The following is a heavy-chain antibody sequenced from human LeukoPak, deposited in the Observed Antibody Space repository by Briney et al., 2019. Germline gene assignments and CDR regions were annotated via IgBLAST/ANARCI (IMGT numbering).Heavy chain of an antibody. V-gene: IGHV4-39*01. J-gene: IGHJ4*02. CDR3: ARHGGTRITLVEVYYFDY. CDR1: SNSITSSSYY. CDR2: IYYTGGT. D-gene: IGHD4-11*01. Sequence: SETLSLTCSVSSNSITSSSYYWAWVRQPPEKGLEWIGSIYYTGGTNYSPSLKSRVTMSVDTSKNQFFLKLSSVTAADTAVYHCARHGGTRITLVEVYYFDYWSQGALVTVSS.